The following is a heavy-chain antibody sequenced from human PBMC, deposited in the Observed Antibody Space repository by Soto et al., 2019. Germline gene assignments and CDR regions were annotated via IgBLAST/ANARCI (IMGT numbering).Heavy chain of an antibody. J-gene: IGHJ3*02. V-gene: IGHV3-33*06. D-gene: IGHD6-6*01. CDR1: GCTFSSYG. CDR2: MWYDGSNK. CDR3: AKDRKQLVHGLDAFDI. Sequence: GWLGRPCAASGCTFSSYGMHWVRQAPGKGLEWVAVMWYDGSNKYYVDSVKGRFTISRDSSKNTLYLQMNSLRAEDTAVYYCAKDRKQLVHGLDAFDIWGQGTTVTV.